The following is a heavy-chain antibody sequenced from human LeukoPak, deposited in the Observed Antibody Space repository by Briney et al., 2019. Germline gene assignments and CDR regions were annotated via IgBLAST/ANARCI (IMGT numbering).Heavy chain of an antibody. CDR1: GGSISSYY. V-gene: IGHV4-59*01. D-gene: IGHD3-16*01. CDR2: LYYSGST. Sequence: SETLSLTCTVSGGSISSYYWSWIRQPPGKGLEWIGYLYYSGSTNYTPSLKSRVTISLDTSKSQFSLKLTSVTAADTAVYYCARAPIPYDRSRTDYRFDPWGQGTLVTVAS. J-gene: IGHJ5*02. CDR3: ARAPIPYDRSRTDYRFDP.